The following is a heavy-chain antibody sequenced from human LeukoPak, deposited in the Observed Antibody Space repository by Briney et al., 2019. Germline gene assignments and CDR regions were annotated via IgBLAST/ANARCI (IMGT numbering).Heavy chain of an antibody. CDR2: ISYDERKK. D-gene: IGHD3-3*01. CDR1: GFTFSSYG. Sequence: PGGSLRLSCAASGFTFSSYGIHWVRQAPGKGLEWVTVISYDERKKYYADSVKGRFTISRGNSKNTVYLQMNSLRAEDTAVYYCANTYYAFWSGSFWGQGTLVTVSS. V-gene: IGHV3-30*04. J-gene: IGHJ4*02. CDR3: ANTYYAFWSGSF.